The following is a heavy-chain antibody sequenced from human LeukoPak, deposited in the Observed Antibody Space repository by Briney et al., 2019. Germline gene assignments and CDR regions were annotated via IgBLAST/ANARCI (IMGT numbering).Heavy chain of an antibody. CDR2: IYYSGST. D-gene: IGHD3-9*01. Sequence: PSETLSLTCTVSGGSISSYYWSWIRQPPGKGLEWIGSIYYSGSTYYNPSLKSRVTISVDTSKNQFSLKLSSVTAADTAVYYCAREHFDWLSNFDYWGQGTLVTVSS. CDR1: GGSISSYY. V-gene: IGHV4-59*12. CDR3: AREHFDWLSNFDY. J-gene: IGHJ4*02.